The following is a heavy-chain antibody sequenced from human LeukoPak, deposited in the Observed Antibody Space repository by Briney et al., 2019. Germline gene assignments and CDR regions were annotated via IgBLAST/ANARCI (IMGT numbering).Heavy chain of an antibody. J-gene: IGHJ5*02. V-gene: IGHV2-5*01. D-gene: IGHD2/OR15-2a*01. CDR1: GFSLSTSGVG. Sequence: SGPTLVKPTQTLTLTCTFSGFSLSTSGVGVGWIRQPPGKALEWLALIYWNDDKRYSPSLKSRLTITKDTSKNQVVLTMTNMDPVDTATYYCAHRRSTPLSMENWFDPWGQGTLVTVSS. CDR2: IYWNDDK. CDR3: AHRRSTPLSMENWFDP.